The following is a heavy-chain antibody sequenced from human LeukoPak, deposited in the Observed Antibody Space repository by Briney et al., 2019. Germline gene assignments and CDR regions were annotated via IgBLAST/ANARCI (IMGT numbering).Heavy chain of an antibody. CDR3: ARNEAA. CDR2: ITHDGRKT. V-gene: IGHV3-30*04. D-gene: IGHD6-25*01. J-gene: IGHJ3*01. Sequence: GGSLRLSCAASGFIFSSFSMNRVRQAPGKGLEWVACITHDGRKTYHADSVKGRFTISRDDSKNTIYLQMSSLTPEDTAVYYCARNEAAWGQGTTVTVSS. CDR1: GFIFSSFS.